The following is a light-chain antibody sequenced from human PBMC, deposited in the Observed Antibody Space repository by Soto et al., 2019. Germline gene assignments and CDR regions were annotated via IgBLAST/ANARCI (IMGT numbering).Light chain of an antibody. CDR2: TNG. Sequence: QSVLTQPPSVSGAPGQRVTISCTGTSSNIGAGYDVNWYQHLPGAAPKLLIYTNGNRPSGVPDRFSGSKSGTSASLAITGLQAEDEAEYYCQSYDSGLSGSVFGGGTKLTVL. J-gene: IGLJ3*02. V-gene: IGLV1-40*01. CDR1: SSNIGAGYD. CDR3: QSYDSGLSGSV.